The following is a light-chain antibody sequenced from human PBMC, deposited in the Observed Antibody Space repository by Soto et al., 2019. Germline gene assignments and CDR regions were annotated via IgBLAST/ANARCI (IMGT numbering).Light chain of an antibody. V-gene: IGKV3-20*01. CDR1: QSVRSSN. CDR2: IAS. Sequence: EIVLTQSPDTLSLSPGARATLSCRASQSVRSSNLAWYQHKPGQAPRLLIYIASRRATGIPDRFSGSGSGTEFTLTIPRLEPEDFAVYYCQQHGSGPWTFGQGTKVEIK. J-gene: IGKJ1*01. CDR3: QQHGSGPWT.